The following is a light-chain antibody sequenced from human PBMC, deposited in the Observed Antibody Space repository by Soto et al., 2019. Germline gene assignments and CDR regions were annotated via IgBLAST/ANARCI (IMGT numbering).Light chain of an antibody. J-gene: IGLJ2*01. CDR2: EVT. CDR1: SSDIGTYNY. CDR3: SSYTSSSIPVV. Sequence: QSALSQPASVSRSPGQSITISCTGNSSDIGTYNYVSWYQQHPGKAPKVMIYEVTNRPSGVSNRFSGSKSGNTASLTISGLQAEDEADYYCSSYTSSSIPVVFGGGTKLTVL. V-gene: IGLV2-14*01.